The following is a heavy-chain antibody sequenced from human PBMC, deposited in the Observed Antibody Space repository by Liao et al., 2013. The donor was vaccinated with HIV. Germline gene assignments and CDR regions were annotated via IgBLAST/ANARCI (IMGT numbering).Heavy chain of an antibody. Sequence: QVQLQQWGAGLLKPSETLSLTCAVYGGSFSGYYWTWIRQPPGKGLECIGYIHYSGSTNYNPSLESRVIMSLDTSKNHFSLKLSSVTAADTAVYYCARDGLHCSSTTCAYYMDVWGKGTTVTVSS. J-gene: IGHJ6*03. CDR1: GGSFSGYY. D-gene: IGHD2-2*01. CDR2: IHYSGST. CDR3: ARDGLHCSSTTCAYYMDV. V-gene: IGHV4-34*11.